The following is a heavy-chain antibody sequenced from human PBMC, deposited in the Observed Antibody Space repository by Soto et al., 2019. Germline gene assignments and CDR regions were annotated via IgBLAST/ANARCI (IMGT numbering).Heavy chain of an antibody. CDR2: ISGSGGST. J-gene: IGHJ4*02. CDR1: GFTFRSYA. CDR3: AKSPTTQDYYDSSGIFDY. V-gene: IGHV3-23*01. D-gene: IGHD3-22*01. Sequence: GGSLRLSCAASGFTFRSYAMGWVRQAPGKXLEWVSAISGSGGSTYYADSVKGRFTISRDNSKNTLYLQMNSLRAEDTAVYYCAKSPTTQDYYDSSGIFDYWGQGTLVTVSS.